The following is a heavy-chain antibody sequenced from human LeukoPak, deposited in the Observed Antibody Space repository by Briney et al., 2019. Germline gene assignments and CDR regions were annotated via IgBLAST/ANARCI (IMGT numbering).Heavy chain of an antibody. CDR2: INPNSGGT. CDR1: GYTFTGYY. J-gene: IGHJ5*02. V-gene: IGHV1-2*02. D-gene: IGHD3-22*01. Sequence: GASVKVSCKASGYTFTGYYMHWVRQAPRQGLEWMGWINPNSGGTNYAQKFQGRVTMTRDTSISTAYMELSRLRSDDTAVYYCARDPVWYYYDSSGYYPNWFDPWGQGTLVTVSS. CDR3: ARDPVWYYYDSSGYYPNWFDP.